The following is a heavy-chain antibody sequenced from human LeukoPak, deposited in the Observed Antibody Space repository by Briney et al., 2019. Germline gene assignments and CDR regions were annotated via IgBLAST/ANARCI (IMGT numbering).Heavy chain of an antibody. V-gene: IGHV4-31*03. CDR2: IYYSGST. CDR3: ARALSGYYFDY. Sequence: QLQLQEPCPGLVKPSQTLSLTCTVSASSISTGGSSCRGIRQHPGKGPDWIGYIYYSGSTYYNPSLKSRVTISVDTSKNQFSLKLSSVTAADTAVYYCARALSGYYFDYWGQGTLVTVSS. J-gene: IGHJ4*02. D-gene: IGHD3-22*01. CDR1: ASSISTGGSS.